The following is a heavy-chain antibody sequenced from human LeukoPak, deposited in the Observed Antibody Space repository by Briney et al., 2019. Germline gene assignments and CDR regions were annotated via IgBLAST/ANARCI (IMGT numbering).Heavy chain of an antibody. CDR3: ARGGLGSVISGFDY. J-gene: IGHJ4*02. V-gene: IGHV7-4-1*02. CDR1: VYTFTIYA. Sequence: ASVTVSCKASVYTFTIYAMNWVRQATGQGPEWMGWINTNTGNPTYAQRFTGRFVFSLDTSVSTAYLQISSLKAEDTAVYYCARGGLGSVISGFDYWGQGTLVTVSS. D-gene: IGHD3-10*01. CDR2: INTNTGNP.